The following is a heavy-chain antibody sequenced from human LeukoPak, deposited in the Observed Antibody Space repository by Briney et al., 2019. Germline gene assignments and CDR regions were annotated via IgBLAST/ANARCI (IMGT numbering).Heavy chain of an antibody. CDR1: GFTFSTYW. J-gene: IGHJ4*02. CDR3: ARDLDWILFDY. CDR2: IRPEGTTT. V-gene: IGHV3-74*03. Sequence: GGSLRLSCAASGFTFSTYWMHWVRQAPGKGLVWVSRIRPEGTTTAYADPVKGRFTISRDNAKNTLFLQMNSLSAEDTAVYYCARDLDWILFDYWGQGTLVTVSS. D-gene: IGHD3-9*01.